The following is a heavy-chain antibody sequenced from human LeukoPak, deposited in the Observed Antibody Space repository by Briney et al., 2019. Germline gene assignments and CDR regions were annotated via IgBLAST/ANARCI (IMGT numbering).Heavy chain of an antibody. Sequence: GGSLRLSCAASGFTFGGYAMSWVRQAPGKGLEWVSGISESGGSTYYADSVKGRFTISRDNSKNTLFLQMNSLRAKDTAVYYCAKDHIRRDGYSDFDYWGQGTLVTVSS. D-gene: IGHD6-13*01. CDR3: AKDHIRRDGYSDFDY. V-gene: IGHV3-23*01. CDR1: GFTFGGYA. CDR2: ISESGGST. J-gene: IGHJ4*02.